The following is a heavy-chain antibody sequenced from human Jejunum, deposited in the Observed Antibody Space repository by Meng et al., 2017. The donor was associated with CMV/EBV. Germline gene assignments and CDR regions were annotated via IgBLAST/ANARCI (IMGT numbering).Heavy chain of an antibody. J-gene: IGHJ4*02. CDR2: INANSGDT. V-gene: IGHV1-2*02. D-gene: IGHD3-10*01. CDR1: YTFTVYY. Sequence: YTFTVYYMHWVRQAPGQGLEWMEWINANSGDTNYAQKFQGRVTMTRDTSISTAYMELSRLRSDDTAVYYCARDTSYGSGSPFDYWGQGTLVTVSS. CDR3: ARDTSYGSGSPFDY.